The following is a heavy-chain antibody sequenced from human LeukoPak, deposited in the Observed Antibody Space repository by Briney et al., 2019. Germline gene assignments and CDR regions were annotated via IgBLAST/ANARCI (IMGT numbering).Heavy chain of an antibody. Sequence: ASVKVSCKASGYTFTGYYMHWVRQATGQGLEWMGWMNPNSGNTGYAQKFQGRVTITRNTSISTAYMELSSLRSEDTAVYYCARTRNDYDSSGYFDYWGQGTLVTVSS. CDR2: MNPNSGNT. CDR3: ARTRNDYDSSGYFDY. J-gene: IGHJ4*02. D-gene: IGHD3-22*01. CDR1: GYTFTGYY. V-gene: IGHV1-8*03.